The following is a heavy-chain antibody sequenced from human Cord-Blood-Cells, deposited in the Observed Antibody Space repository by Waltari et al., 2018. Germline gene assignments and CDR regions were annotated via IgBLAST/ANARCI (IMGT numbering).Heavy chain of an antibody. D-gene: IGHD3-22*01. CDR2: FDHEDDET. V-gene: IGHV1-24*01. CDR1: GYTLTDLS. J-gene: IGHJ3*02. CDR3: ATGLNRYYDSSGYPDAFDI. Sequence: QVQLVQSGAEVKKPGASVKVSCKVSGYTLTDLSMHWVRQAPGKGLEWMGGFDHEDDETIYAQKFQGRVTMTEDTSTDTAYMELSSLRSEDTAVYYCATGLNRYYDSSGYPDAFDIWGQGTMVTVSS.